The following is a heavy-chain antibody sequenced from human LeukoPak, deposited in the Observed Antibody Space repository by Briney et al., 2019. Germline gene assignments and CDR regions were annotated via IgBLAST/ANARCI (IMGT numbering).Heavy chain of an antibody. D-gene: IGHD3-16*02. CDR3: ARGPTFGGVIVYTPFDY. CDR2: IIPIFGTA. Sequence: SVKVSCKASGGIFSSYAISWVRQAPGQGLEWMGGIIPIFGTANYAQKFQGRVTITADESTSTAYMELSSLRSEDTAVYYCARGPTFGGVIVYTPFDYWGQGTLVTVSS. V-gene: IGHV1-69*13. J-gene: IGHJ4*02. CDR1: GGIFSSYA.